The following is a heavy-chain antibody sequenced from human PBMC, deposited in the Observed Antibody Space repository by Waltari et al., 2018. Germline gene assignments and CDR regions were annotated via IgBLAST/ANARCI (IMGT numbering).Heavy chain of an antibody. V-gene: IGHV1-18*01. CDR2: ISPYNYEP. J-gene: IGHJ5*02. Sequence: AQLEQSGAELKMPGASVKVSCKSSGYTFSNYGLTWVRQSPGQGLEWMGLISPYNYEPQYTQKLQGSFTMTTDTLLNTAYMELRSLTSDDTAVYYCVRDRDPANPTPTNNFFDPWGQGTLVTVSA. D-gene: IGHD2-15*01. CDR3: VRDRDPANPTPTNNFFDP. CDR1: GYTFSNYG.